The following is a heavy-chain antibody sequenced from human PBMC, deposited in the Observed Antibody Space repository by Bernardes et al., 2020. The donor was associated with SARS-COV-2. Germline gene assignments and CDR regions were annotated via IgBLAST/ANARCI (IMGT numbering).Heavy chain of an antibody. D-gene: IGHD2-8*01. CDR1: GFTFSKDW. CDR3: ARGGGGRDACSACS. CDR2: IKQTGSEK. J-gene: IGHJ4*02. V-gene: IGHV3-7*01. Sequence: SLRLSCAASGFTFSKDWMSWVRQAPGKGLEWVANIKQTGSEKYYVDSVKGRFTISRDDAKDSVFLQMNSLRTEDTAVYYCARGGGGRDACSACSWGQGTLVTVSS.